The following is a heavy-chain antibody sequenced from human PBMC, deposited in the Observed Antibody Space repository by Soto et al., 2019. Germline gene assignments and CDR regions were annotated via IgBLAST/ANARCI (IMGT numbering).Heavy chain of an antibody. V-gene: IGHV4-59*01. D-gene: IGHD5-18*01. J-gene: IGHJ6*02. Sequence: QVQLQESGPGLVKPSETMSLTRTISGDSINNYFWNWIRQSPGKGLEWIGYISYSGSTSYNPSLQSRVTISSDTSKNQFSLELSSVTAADTAVYYCARARQRDTGRGLDVWGQGTTVTVSS. CDR1: GDSINNYF. CDR3: ARARQRDTGRGLDV. CDR2: ISYSGST.